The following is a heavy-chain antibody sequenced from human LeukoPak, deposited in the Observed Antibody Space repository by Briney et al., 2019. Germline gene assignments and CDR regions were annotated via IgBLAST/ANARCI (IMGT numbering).Heavy chain of an antibody. J-gene: IGHJ5*02. CDR2: INHSGRT. CDR3: ARLSSSLDA. V-gene: IGHV4-34*01. D-gene: IGHD2-2*01. CDR1: GGSFSDYY. Sequence: SETLSLSCTVYGGSFSDYYWTWIRQPPGKWLEWIGEINHSGRTNYNASLRSRVTISIDTSMKQFSLKLSSVTAADSAVYYCARLSSSLDAWGQGTLVTVSS.